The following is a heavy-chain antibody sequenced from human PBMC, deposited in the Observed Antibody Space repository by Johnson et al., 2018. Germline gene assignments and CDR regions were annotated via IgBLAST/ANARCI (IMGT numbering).Heavy chain of an antibody. D-gene: IGHD6-19*01. Sequence: VQLVQSGGGLVQXGGSXRLXCAASGFTFSSYDMHWVRQATGKGLEWVSAIGTAGDTYYPGSVKGRFTISRENAKNSLYLQMNSLRAGDTAVYYCARGPGYSSGWYYYYYGMDVWGQGTTVTVSS. CDR3: ARGPGYSSGWYYYYYGMDV. V-gene: IGHV3-13*01. CDR2: IGTAGDT. CDR1: GFTFSSYD. J-gene: IGHJ6*02.